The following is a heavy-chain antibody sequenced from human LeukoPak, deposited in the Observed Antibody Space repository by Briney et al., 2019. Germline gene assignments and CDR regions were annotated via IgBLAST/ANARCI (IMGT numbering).Heavy chain of an antibody. CDR2: IYTSGST. CDR3: AREDFGVAWYFDL. V-gene: IGHV4-4*07. Sequence: SETLSLTCTVSSGSISSYYWSWIRQPAGKGLEWIGRIYTSGSTNYNPSLKSRVTMSVDTSNNQFSLKLSSVTAADTAVYYCAREDFGVAWYFDLWGRGTLVTVSS. J-gene: IGHJ2*01. CDR1: SGSISSYY. D-gene: IGHD3-3*01.